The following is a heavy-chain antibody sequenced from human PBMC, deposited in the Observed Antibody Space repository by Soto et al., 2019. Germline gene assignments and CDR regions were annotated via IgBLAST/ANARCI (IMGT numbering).Heavy chain of an antibody. V-gene: IGHV4-59*01. Sequence: SETLSLTCTVSGGSISSYYWSWIRQPPGKGLEWIGYIYYSGSTNYNPSLKSRVTISVDTSKNQFSLKLSSVTAADTAVYYCARSLRGYSYGYYFDYWGQGTLVTVSS. CDR2: IYYSGST. D-gene: IGHD5-18*01. J-gene: IGHJ4*02. CDR1: GGSISSYY. CDR3: ARSLRGYSYGYYFDY.